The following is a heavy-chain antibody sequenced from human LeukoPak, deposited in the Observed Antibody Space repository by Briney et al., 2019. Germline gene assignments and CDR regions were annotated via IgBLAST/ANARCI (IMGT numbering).Heavy chain of an antibody. J-gene: IGHJ5*02. V-gene: IGHV3-30-3*01. CDR2: ISYDGSNK. CDR3: ARDSVPATAIGSNWFDP. D-gene: IGHD2-2*01. Sequence: GGSLRLSCAASGFTFSSYAMHWVRQAPGKGLEWVAVISYDGSNKYYADSVKGRFTISRDSSKNTLYLQMNSLRAEDTAVYYCARDSVPATAIGSNWFDPWGQGTLVTVSS. CDR1: GFTFSSYA.